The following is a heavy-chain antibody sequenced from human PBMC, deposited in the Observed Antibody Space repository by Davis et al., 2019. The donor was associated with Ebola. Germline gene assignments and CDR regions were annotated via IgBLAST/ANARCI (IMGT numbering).Heavy chain of an antibody. CDR2: INHSGST. D-gene: IGHD2-15*01. Sequence: PGGSLRLSCAVYGGSFSGYYWSWIRQPPGKGLEWIGEINHSGSTNYNPSLKSRVTISVDTSKNQFSLKLSSVTAADTAVYYCAREVVVVAATRVFDYWGQGTLVTVSS. CDR3: AREVVVVAATRVFDY. V-gene: IGHV4-34*01. CDR1: GGSFSGYY. J-gene: IGHJ4*02.